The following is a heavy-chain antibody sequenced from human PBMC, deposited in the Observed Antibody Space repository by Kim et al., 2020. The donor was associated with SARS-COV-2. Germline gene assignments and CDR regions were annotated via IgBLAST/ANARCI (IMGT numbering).Heavy chain of an antibody. D-gene: IGHD3-22*01. CDR2: IYYSGST. CDR3: ARRMFIRALGFDSSGYSYGS. CDR1: GGFVSSGSDY. J-gene: IGHJ5*02. V-gene: IGHV4-61*03. Sequence: SETLSLTCSVSGGFVSSGSDYWSWIRQPPGKGLEWIGCIYYSGSTNYNPSLRSRVTLSLDTSKNHFSLRLTSVTAADTAVYYCARRMFIRALGFDSSGYSYGSWGQGSLVTVSS.